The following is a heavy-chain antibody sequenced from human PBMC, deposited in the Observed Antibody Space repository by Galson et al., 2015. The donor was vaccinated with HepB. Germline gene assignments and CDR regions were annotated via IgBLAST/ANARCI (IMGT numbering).Heavy chain of an antibody. CDR2: ISYDGSNK. V-gene: IGHV3-30*04. Sequence: SLRLSCAASGFTFSSYAMHWVRQAPGKGLEWVAVISYDGSNKYYADSVKGRFTISRDNSKNTLYLQMNSLRAEDTAVYYCARELGPIIPRQYYYGMDVWGQGTTVTVSS. CDR1: GFTFSSYA. CDR3: ARELGPIIPRQYYYGMDV. D-gene: IGHD5-12*01. J-gene: IGHJ6*02.